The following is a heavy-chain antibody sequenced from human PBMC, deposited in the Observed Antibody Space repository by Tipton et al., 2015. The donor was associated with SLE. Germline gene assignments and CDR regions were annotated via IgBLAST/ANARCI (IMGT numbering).Heavy chain of an antibody. Sequence: GLVKPSETLSLTCAVYGGSFSGYYWSWIRQPPGKGLEWIGEINHSGSTNYNPSLKSRVTISVDTSKKQFSLKVSSVTAADTAVYYCARVPDMAYDILTGYYGNWFDPWGQGTLVTVSS. CDR1: GGSFSGYY. J-gene: IGHJ5*02. CDR2: INHSGST. D-gene: IGHD3-9*01. CDR3: ARVPDMAYDILTGYYGNWFDP. V-gene: IGHV4-34*01.